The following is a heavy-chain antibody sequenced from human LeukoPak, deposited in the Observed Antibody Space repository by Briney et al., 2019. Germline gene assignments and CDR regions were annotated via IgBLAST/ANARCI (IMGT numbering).Heavy chain of an antibody. J-gene: IGHJ5*02. CDR3: ARSGWYWFDP. V-gene: IGHV5-10-1*01. Sequence: GESLTISCQGSGYSFTSYWISWVRQMHGKGLEWMGRIDPSDSYTNYSPSFQGHVTISADKSISTAYLQWSSLKASDTAMYYCARSGWYWFDPWGQGTLVTVSS. CDR1: GYSFTSYW. CDR2: IDPSDSYT. D-gene: IGHD6-19*01.